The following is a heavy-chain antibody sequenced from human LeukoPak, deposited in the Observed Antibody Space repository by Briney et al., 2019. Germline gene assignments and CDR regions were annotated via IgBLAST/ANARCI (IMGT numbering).Heavy chain of an antibody. CDR3: AKDASYRGDS. D-gene: IGHD3-16*02. Sequence: PGGSLRLSCAASGLSFSSHWMSWVRQAPGKGLEWVANINQDGSVINYVGSVTGRFTISRDHAANSLYLQINSLRGDDTALYYCAKDASYRGDSWGQGTLVTVSS. V-gene: IGHV3-7*01. CDR1: GLSFSSHW. J-gene: IGHJ5*01. CDR2: INQDGSVI.